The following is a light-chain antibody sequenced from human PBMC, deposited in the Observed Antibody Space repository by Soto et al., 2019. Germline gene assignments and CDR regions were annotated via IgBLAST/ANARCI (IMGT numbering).Light chain of an antibody. V-gene: IGLV2-14*01. CDR2: DVS. J-gene: IGLJ1*01. Sequence: QSALTQPASVSGSPGQSITISCVGTSGDIGDYNYVSWYQQHPGKVHKVIIYDVSNRPSGVSYRFSGTKSGNMASLTVSGLQAEDEADYYCCSYTRSGTRIFGTGTKVTVL. CDR3: CSYTRSGTRI. CDR1: SGDIGDYNY.